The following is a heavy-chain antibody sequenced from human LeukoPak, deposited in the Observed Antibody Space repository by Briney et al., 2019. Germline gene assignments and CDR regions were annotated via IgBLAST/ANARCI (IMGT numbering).Heavy chain of an antibody. Sequence: ASVKVSCKASGYTFTGYYMHWVRQAPGQGLEWIGWINPNSGDTKSAQKFRGRVTMIRDTSISTAYMELSRLRSDDTAIYFCARECVTSGGCYSGRLTFDFWGQGTLVTVSS. J-gene: IGHJ4*02. D-gene: IGHD2-15*01. CDR3: ARECVTSGGCYSGRLTFDF. CDR1: GYTFTGYY. CDR2: INPNSGDT. V-gene: IGHV1-2*02.